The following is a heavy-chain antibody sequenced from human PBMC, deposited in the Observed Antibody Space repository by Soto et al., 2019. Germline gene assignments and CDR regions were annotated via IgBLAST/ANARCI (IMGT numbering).Heavy chain of an antibody. CDR2: IWYDGSNK. CDR1: GFTFSSYG. D-gene: IGHD3-22*01. Sequence: GGSLRLSCAASGFTFSSYGMHWVRQAPGKGLEWVAVIWYDGSNKYYADSVKGRFTISRDNSKNTLYLQMNSLRAEDTAVYYCAKDHDSSYYYYYGMDVWGQGTTVTVSS. V-gene: IGHV3-30*02. J-gene: IGHJ6*02. CDR3: AKDHDSSYYYYYGMDV.